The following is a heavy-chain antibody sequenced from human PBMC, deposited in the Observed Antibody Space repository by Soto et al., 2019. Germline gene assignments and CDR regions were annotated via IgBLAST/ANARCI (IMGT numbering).Heavy chain of an antibody. D-gene: IGHD6-6*01. V-gene: IGHV3-48*02. CDR2: ISSRSYTI. J-gene: IGHJ6*02. Sequence: EVQLVESGGGLVQPGGPLRLSFAASGFSFSTYSWNWVRQAPGKGLEWVSYISSRSYTIYYIDSVKGRFTISRDNAKSSLYLQMNSLRDEDTAVYYCARGGSSSDNGMDVWGQGTTVTVSS. CDR1: GFSFSTYS. CDR3: ARGGSSSDNGMDV.